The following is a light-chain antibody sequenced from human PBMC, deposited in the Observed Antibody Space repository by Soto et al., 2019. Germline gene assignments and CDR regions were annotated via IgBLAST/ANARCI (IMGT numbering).Light chain of an antibody. Sequence: DIHMTQSPSTLSASVGDRVTITCRASQSISSWLAWYQQKPGKAPKLLIYKASSLESGVPSRFSGSGSGTEFTLTISSLQPEDFATYYCQQYNSYPWTFGQGTKVEIK. V-gene: IGKV1-5*03. J-gene: IGKJ1*01. CDR1: QSISSW. CDR3: QQYNSYPWT. CDR2: KAS.